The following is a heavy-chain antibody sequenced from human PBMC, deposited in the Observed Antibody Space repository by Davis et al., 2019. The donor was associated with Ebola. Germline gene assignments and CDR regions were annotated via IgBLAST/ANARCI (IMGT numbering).Heavy chain of an antibody. J-gene: IGHJ2*01. CDR2: IYYSGST. Sequence: MPGGSLRLSCTVSGGSISSSSYYWGWIRQPPGKGLEWIGSIYYSGSTNYNPSLKSRVTISVDTSKNQFSLKLSSVTAADTAVYYCARVGYDILIGGWYFDLWGRGTLVTVSS. D-gene: IGHD3-9*01. V-gene: IGHV4-39*07. CDR3: ARVGYDILIGGWYFDL. CDR1: GGSISSSSYY.